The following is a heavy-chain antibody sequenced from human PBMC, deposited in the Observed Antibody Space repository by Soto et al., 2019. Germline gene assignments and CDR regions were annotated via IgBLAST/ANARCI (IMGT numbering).Heavy chain of an antibody. Sequence: LRLSCAASGFTFSSYGMHWVRQAPGKGLEWVALIWFDGSDKYYADSVKGRFTISRDNSKNTLYLQMNSLRADDTAVYYCARLYCSSTSCYSVGAFDIWGQGTMVTV. D-gene: IGHD2-2*01. CDR1: GFTFSSYG. J-gene: IGHJ3*02. V-gene: IGHV3-33*01. CDR2: IWFDGSDK. CDR3: ARLYCSSTSCYSVGAFDI.